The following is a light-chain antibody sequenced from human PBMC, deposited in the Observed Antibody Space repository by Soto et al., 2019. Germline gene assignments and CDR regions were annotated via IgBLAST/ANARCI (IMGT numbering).Light chain of an antibody. J-gene: IGLJ3*02. CDR3: CSYAGIITWV. CDR2: EVT. V-gene: IGLV2-23*02. Sequence: QSALTQPASVSGSPGQSITISCTGTSNDIWGHNHVSWYQQHPGNSPKLIIYEVTERPSGVSNRFSASKSGTTASLTISGLQAEDEADYYCCSYAGIITWVCGGGTKLTVL. CDR1: SNDIWGHNH.